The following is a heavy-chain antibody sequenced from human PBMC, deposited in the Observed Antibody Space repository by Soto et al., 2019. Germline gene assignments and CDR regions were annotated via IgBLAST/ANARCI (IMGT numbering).Heavy chain of an antibody. Sequence: GXSVKVSCEASVYSFTCYFIHWLRHAPGQGLEWMGRINPNSGATNYARKFQDRVTMTRDTSINTAYMELSSLRSDDTAIYYCANLPPTPDWFDPWGQGPLVTVS. CDR2: INPNSGAT. D-gene: IGHD2-15*01. CDR1: VYSFTCYF. CDR3: ANLPPTPDWFDP. J-gene: IGHJ5*02. V-gene: IGHV1-2*06.